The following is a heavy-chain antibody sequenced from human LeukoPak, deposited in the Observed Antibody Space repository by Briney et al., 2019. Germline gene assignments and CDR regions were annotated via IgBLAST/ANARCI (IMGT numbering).Heavy chain of an antibody. CDR2: IYHSGST. D-gene: IGHD5-12*01. CDR3: ARGGGYASPIGY. Sequence: SETLSLTCTLSGGSISTYYWSWIRQPPGKGLEGIGYIYHSGSTNYNPSLESRVTISVDTSKNQFSLKLSSVTAADTAVYYCARGGGYASPIGYWGQGALVTVSS. V-gene: IGHV4-59*01. CDR1: GGSISTYY. J-gene: IGHJ4*02.